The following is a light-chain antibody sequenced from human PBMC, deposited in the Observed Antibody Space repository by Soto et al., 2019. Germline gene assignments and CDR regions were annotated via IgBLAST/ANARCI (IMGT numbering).Light chain of an antibody. CDR1: SSDVGGYNY. V-gene: IGLV2-14*01. J-gene: IGLJ3*02. CDR3: QSYDNSLSGSWV. Sequence: QSVLTQPASVSGSPGQSITISCTGTSSDVGGYNYVSWYQQHPGKAPKLMIYGNSNRPSGVPDRFSGSKSGTSASLAINGLQAEDEAHYYCQSYDNSLSGSWVFGGGTKVTVL. CDR2: GNS.